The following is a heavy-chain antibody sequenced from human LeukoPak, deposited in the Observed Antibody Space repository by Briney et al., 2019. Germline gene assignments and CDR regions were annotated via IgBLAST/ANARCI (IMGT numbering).Heavy chain of an antibody. CDR3: ARDTRIEWLRFLDY. Sequence: PSETLSLTCTVSGDSISNGGSISNGGHYWSWIRQFPGKGLEWIGYIYHSGNTYYNPSLESRVTISVDTSENWFSLRLNSVTAADTAIYYCARDTRIEWLRFLDYWGQGILVTVSS. CDR2: IYHSGNT. V-gene: IGHV4-31*03. D-gene: IGHD5-12*01. J-gene: IGHJ4*02. CDR1: GDSISNGGSISNGGHY.